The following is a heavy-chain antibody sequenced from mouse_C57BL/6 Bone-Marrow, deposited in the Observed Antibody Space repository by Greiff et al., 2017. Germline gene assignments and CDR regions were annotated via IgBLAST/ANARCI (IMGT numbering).Heavy chain of an antibody. D-gene: IGHD1-1*01. J-gene: IGHJ1*03. Sequence: VQLQQPGPELVKPGASVKMSCKASGYTFTDYNMHWVKQSHGKSLEWIGYINPNNGGTSYNQKFKGKATLTVNKSSSTAYMELRSLTSEDSAVYYCARGSSYVYWYFDVWGTGTTVTVSS. V-gene: IGHV1-22*01. CDR3: ARGSSYVYWYFDV. CDR2: INPNNGGT. CDR1: GYTFTDYN.